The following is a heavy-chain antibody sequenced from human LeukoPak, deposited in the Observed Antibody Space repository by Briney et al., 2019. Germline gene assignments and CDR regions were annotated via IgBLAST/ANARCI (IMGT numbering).Heavy chain of an antibody. CDR2: IYTSGST. D-gene: IGHD3-22*01. Sequence: PSETLSLTCTVSGGSISSYYWSWIRQLAGKGLEWIGRIYTSGSTNYNPSLKSRVTMSVDTSKNQFSLKLSSVTAADTAVYYCARDHDSSGYPFDYWGQGTLVTVSS. V-gene: IGHV4-4*07. CDR1: GGSISSYY. J-gene: IGHJ4*02. CDR3: ARDHDSSGYPFDY.